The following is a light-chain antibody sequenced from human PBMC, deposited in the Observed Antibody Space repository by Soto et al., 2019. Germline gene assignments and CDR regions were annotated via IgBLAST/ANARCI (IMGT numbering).Light chain of an antibody. J-gene: IGKJ1*01. CDR1: QSIRNS. CDR3: QQYSSYSLT. Sequence: DIQMTQSPSTLSASIGDRVTLTCRASQSIRNSLAWYQQKPRQAPRLLIFDASRLESGVPSRLSGSGSGTEFTLTISSLQPDDFATYYCQQYSSYSLTFGQGTKVEFK. V-gene: IGKV1-5*01. CDR2: DAS.